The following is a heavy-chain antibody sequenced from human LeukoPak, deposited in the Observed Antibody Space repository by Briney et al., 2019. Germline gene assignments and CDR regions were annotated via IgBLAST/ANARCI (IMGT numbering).Heavy chain of an antibody. CDR3: ARAFLNYYGSGRFDY. Sequence: SETLSLTCTVSGGSISSYYWSWIQQPPGKGLEWIGYIYYSGSTNYNPSLKSRVTISVDTSKNQFSLKLSSVTAADTAVYYCARAFLNYYGSGRFDYWGQGTLVTVSS. D-gene: IGHD3-10*01. J-gene: IGHJ4*02. CDR2: IYYSGST. V-gene: IGHV4-59*01. CDR1: GGSISSYY.